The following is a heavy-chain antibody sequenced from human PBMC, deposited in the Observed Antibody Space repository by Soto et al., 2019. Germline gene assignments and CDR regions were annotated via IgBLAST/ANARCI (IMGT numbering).Heavy chain of an antibody. CDR2: ISAYNGNT. Sequence: QLVQSGAAVKKPGASVKVSCKASGYPFSSYGISWVRQAPGQGLEWMGWISAYNGNTNYAQKLQGSVTMTTDTPTSTDDIELRSLRPDDTAVYYCARDLSGSYSDYWGQGTLVTVSS. CDR3: ARDLSGSYSDY. CDR1: GYPFSSYG. V-gene: IGHV1-18*01. D-gene: IGHD1-26*01. J-gene: IGHJ4*02.